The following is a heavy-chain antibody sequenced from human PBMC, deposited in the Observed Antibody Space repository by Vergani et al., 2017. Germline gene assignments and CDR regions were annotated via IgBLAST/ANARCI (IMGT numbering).Heavy chain of an antibody. D-gene: IGHD3-3*01. CDR1: GYTFTGYY. CDR2: INPNSGGT. Sequence: QVQLVQSGAEVKKPGASVKVSCKASGYTFTGYYMHWVRQAPGQGLEWMGWINPNSGGTNYAQKFQGRVTMTRETSISTAYMELSRLRSDDTAVYYCASFGYFWSGYEVVDAFDIWGQGTMVTVSS. CDR3: ASFGYFWSGYEVVDAFDI. V-gene: IGHV1-2*02. J-gene: IGHJ3*02.